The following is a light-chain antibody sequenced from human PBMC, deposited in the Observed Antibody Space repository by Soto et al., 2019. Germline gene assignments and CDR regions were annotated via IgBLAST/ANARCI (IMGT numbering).Light chain of an antibody. Sequence: QSVLTQPPSASGAPGQRVTISCSGSSSNIGSNTVNWYQQLPGTAPKLLMSTSNQRPSGVPDRFSGSKSGTSASLAISGLQSEDGADYYCAAWDDSLSVYVFGTGTKVTVL. J-gene: IGLJ1*01. V-gene: IGLV1-44*01. CDR1: SSNIGSNT. CDR2: TSN. CDR3: AAWDDSLSVYV.